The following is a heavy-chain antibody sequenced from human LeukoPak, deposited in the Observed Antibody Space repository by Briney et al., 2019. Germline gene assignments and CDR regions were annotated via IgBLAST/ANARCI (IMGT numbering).Heavy chain of an antibody. Sequence: PGGSLRLSCAVSGFTFSSYWMSWVRQAPGKGLEWVANIKQDGSEKYYVDSVKGRFTISRDNAKNSLYLQMNSLRAEDTAVYYCARDALGAYITGTTCFDYWGQGTLVTVSS. J-gene: IGHJ4*02. CDR2: IKQDGSEK. V-gene: IGHV3-7*01. D-gene: IGHD1-7*01. CDR3: ARDALGAYITGTTCFDY. CDR1: GFTFSSYW.